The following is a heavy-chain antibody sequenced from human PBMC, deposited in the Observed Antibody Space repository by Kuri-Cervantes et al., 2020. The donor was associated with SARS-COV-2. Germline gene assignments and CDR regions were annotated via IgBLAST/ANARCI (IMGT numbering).Heavy chain of an antibody. CDR3: ARGGSSWFLEYFQH. CDR1: GFTFSSYE. V-gene: IGHV3-48*03. CDR2: ISSSGSTI. J-gene: IGHJ1*01. Sequence: GESLKISCAASGFTFSSYEMNWVRQAPGKGLEWVSYISSSGSTIYYADSVKGRFTISRDNAKNTLYLRMNSLRAEDTAVYYCARGGSSWFLEYFQHWGQGTLVTVSS. D-gene: IGHD6-13*01.